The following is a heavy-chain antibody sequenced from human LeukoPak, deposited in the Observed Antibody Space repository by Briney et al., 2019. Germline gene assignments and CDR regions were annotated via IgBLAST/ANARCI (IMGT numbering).Heavy chain of an antibody. V-gene: IGHV3-23*01. CDR1: GFTFSSYA. CDR3: AKDSIGSSGWSGLWLDSEYFQH. J-gene: IGHJ1*01. CDR2: ISGSGGST. D-gene: IGHD6-19*01. Sequence: GGSLRLSCAASGFTFSSYAMSWVRQAPGKGLEWVSAISGSGGSTYYADSVKGRFTISRGNSKNTLYLQMNSLRAEDTAVYYCAKDSIGSSGWSGLWLDSEYFQHWGQGTLVTVSS.